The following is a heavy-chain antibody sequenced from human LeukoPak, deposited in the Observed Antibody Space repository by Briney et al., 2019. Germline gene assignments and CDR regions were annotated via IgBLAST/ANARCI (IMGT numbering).Heavy chain of an antibody. J-gene: IGHJ4*02. CDR2: IKSKTDGGTT. D-gene: IGHD2/OR15-2a*01. CDR3: AKQHSMDHTAGGFDY. CDR1: GFTFSNAW. V-gene: IGHV3-15*01. Sequence: PGGSLRLSCAASGFTFSNAWMSWVRQAPGKGLEWVGRIKSKTDGGTTDYAAPVKGRFTISRDDSKNTLYLQMNSLKTEDTAVYYCAKQHSMDHTAGGFDYWGQGTLVTVSS.